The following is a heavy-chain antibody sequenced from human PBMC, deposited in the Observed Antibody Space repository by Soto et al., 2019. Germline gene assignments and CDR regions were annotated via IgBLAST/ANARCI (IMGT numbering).Heavy chain of an antibody. V-gene: IGHV2-5*02. D-gene: IGHD3-22*01. J-gene: IGHJ2*01. CDR2: IYWDDDK. CDR1: GFSLSTSGVG. CDR3: ARVIYYDSSGYYFRYFDL. Sequence: QITLKESGPTLVKPTQTLTLTCTFSGFSLSTSGVGVGWIRQPPGKALEWLALIYWDDDKRYSPSLKSRLTITKDTSKNQVVLTMTNMDPVDTATYYCARVIYYDSSGYYFRYFDLWGRGTLVTVSS.